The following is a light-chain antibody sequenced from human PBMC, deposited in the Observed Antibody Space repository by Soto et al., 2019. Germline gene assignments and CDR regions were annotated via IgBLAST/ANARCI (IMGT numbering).Light chain of an antibody. J-gene: IGKJ1*01. CDR1: QSVSSSY. CDR3: QQYGSSPWT. CDR2: GAS. V-gene: IGKV3-20*01. Sequence: EIGLTQSPGTLSLSPGERASLSCRASQSVSSSYLAWYQQNSGQAPSNHIYGASSRSTGIPDRFSGSGSGTDVTLTISILEPEDFVVYYWQQYGSSPWTFGQGTKVEIK.